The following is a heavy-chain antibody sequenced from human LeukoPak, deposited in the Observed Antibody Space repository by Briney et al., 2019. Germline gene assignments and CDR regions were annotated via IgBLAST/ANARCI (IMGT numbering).Heavy chain of an antibody. Sequence: PSETLSLTCTVSGGSISSYYWSWIRQPPGKGLERIGYIYYSGSTNYNPSLKSRVTISVDTSKNQFSLKLSSVTAADTAVYYCARAWIQLPFDYWGQGTLVTVSS. V-gene: IGHV4-59*01. CDR3: ARAWIQLPFDY. D-gene: IGHD5-18*01. CDR1: GGSISSYY. J-gene: IGHJ4*02. CDR2: IYYSGST.